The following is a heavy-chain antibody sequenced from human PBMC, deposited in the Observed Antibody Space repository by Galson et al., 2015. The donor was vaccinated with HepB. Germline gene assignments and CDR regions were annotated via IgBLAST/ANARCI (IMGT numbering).Heavy chain of an antibody. CDR2: ISAYSGNT. J-gene: IGHJ6*02. V-gene: IGHV1-18*04. CDR3: ARDQEEGYSSGWYQDYYYGMDV. D-gene: IGHD6-19*01. Sequence: SVKVSCKASGYIFPTYGISWVRQAPGQGLEWMGWISAYSGNTNYAQKFQGRVTMTTDTSTSTAYMELRSLRSDDTAVYYCARDQEEGYSSGWYQDYYYGMDVWGQGTTVTVSS. CDR1: GYIFPTYG.